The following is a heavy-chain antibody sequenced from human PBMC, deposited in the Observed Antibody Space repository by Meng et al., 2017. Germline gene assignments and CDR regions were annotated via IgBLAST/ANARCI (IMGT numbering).Heavy chain of an antibody. CDR3: ARESMYNWFDP. D-gene: IGHD6-6*01. CDR2: IYSGGST. V-gene: IGHV3-66*02. J-gene: IGHJ5*02. Sequence: EWQLVESGGGLVQPGGPLRISCAASGFTVSSNYMSWGRQAPGKGLEWVSVIYSGGSTYYADSVKGRFTISRDNSKNTLYLQMNSLRAEDTAVYYCARESMYNWFDPWGQGTLVTVSS. CDR1: GFTVSSNY.